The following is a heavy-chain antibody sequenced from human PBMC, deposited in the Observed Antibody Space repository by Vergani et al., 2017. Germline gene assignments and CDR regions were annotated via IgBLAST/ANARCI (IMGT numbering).Heavy chain of an antibody. CDR1: GFTFGRFG. CDR2: IWYDGRNK. CDR3: ARDLRLMYNRFDP. V-gene: IGHV3-33*01. J-gene: IGHJ5*02. Sequence: QVHLVESGGGVVQPGRSLRLSCAASGFTFGRFGMHWVRKAPGKGLEWVAVIWYDGRNKQYADSVKGRFTVSRDNSQSTLYLQMNSLRAEDTAMYYCARDLRLMYNRFDPWGQGTLVTVSS. D-gene: IGHD3-3*01.